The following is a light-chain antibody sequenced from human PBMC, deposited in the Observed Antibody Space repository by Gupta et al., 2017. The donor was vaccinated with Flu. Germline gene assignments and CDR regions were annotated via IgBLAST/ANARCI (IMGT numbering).Light chain of an antibody. V-gene: IGLV1-44*01. J-gene: IGLJ3*02. Sequence: HSVLTHPASASGTPGQRVSISCSGSSSNIGRDTVNWYQQLPGTAPRLLMYSNNQRPSGVPDRFSGSKSGTSASLAISGLQSEDEADYYCATWDGSLNGWVFGGGTTLTVL. CDR2: SNN. CDR1: SSNIGRDT. CDR3: ATWDGSLNGWV.